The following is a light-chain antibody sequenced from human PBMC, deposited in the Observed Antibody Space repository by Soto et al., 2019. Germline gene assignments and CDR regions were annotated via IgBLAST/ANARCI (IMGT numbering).Light chain of an antibody. Sequence: QSVLTQPASVSGSPGQSITISCTGASSDVGNCNYVSWYQQHPGKAPKLMIYEVSNRPSGVSNRFSGSKSGNTASLTISGLQAEDEADYYCSSYTSSSTLVVFGGGTKLTVL. CDR2: EVS. J-gene: IGLJ2*01. CDR3: SSYTSSSTLVV. CDR1: SSDVGNCNY. V-gene: IGLV2-14*01.